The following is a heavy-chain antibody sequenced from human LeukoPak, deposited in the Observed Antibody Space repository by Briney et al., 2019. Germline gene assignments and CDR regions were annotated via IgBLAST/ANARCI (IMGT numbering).Heavy chain of an antibody. CDR1: GGSSSGYY. V-gene: IGHV4-34*01. D-gene: IGHD3-10*01. Sequence: SETLSLTCAVYGGSSSGYYWSWIRQPPGKGLEWIGEINHSGSTNYNPSLKSRVTISVDTSKNQFSLKLSSVTAADTAVYYCASEPNYGSGGYWGQGTLVTVSS. CDR3: ASEPNYGSGGY. J-gene: IGHJ4*02. CDR2: INHSGST.